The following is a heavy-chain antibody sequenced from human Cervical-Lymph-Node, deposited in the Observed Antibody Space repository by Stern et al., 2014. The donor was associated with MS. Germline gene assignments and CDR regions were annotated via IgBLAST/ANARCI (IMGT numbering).Heavy chain of an antibody. J-gene: IGHJ4*02. CDR1: GYTFTTYS. D-gene: IGHD5-24*01. V-gene: IGHV7-4-1*02. CDR3: ARARDGTDY. Sequence: QVQLVQSGSELKKPGASVKVSCKASGYTFTTYSMNCVRQAPGKGLEWLGWINTYTGDPTYAQGFTGRFVFSLDTSVSTAYLQISGLKADDTAVYYCARARDGTDYWGQGTLVTVSS. CDR2: INTYTGDP.